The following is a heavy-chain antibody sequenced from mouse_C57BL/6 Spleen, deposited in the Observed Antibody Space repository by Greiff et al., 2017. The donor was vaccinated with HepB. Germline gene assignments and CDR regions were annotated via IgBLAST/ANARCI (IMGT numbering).Heavy chain of an antibody. CDR1: GYTFTSYW. J-gene: IGHJ2*01. CDR2: IYPGSGST. CDR3: ARKGAYYSNLFDY. D-gene: IGHD2-5*01. V-gene: IGHV1-55*01. Sequence: QVQLKQPGAELVKPGASVKMSCKASGYTFTSYWITWVKQRPGQGLEWIGDIYPGSGSTNYNEKFKSKATLTVDTSSSTAYMQLSSLTSEDSAVYYCARKGAYYSNLFDYWGQGTTLTVSS.